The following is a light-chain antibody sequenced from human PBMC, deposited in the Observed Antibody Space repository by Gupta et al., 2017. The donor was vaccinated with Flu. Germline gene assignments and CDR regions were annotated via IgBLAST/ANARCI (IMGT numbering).Light chain of an antibody. V-gene: IGKV2-30*01. CDR2: LVS. CDR3: MNGAQRPWA. CDR1: QSLVYSDGNTV. J-gene: IGKJ1*01. Sequence: DVVMTQSHLSLPVTLGQTAYISCRSSQSLVYSDGNTVLHWFQQRPGQAPRRLIYLVSHRESGVPDRVSGSGSGTECTLKIRRVEAEEVGIYFCMNGAQRPWAFGQGTKVEI.